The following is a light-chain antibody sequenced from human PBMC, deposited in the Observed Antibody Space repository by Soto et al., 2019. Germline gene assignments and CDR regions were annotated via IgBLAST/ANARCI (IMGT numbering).Light chain of an antibody. CDR3: QQYGSSPLT. CDR2: GAS. V-gene: IGKV3-15*01. CDR1: QSVSTN. J-gene: IGKJ4*01. Sequence: EIVMTQSPATLSVSPGERATLSCRASQSVSTNLAWYQQKPGQGPRLLIYGASTRATGIPARFSGSGSGTEFTLTISSLQSEDFAVYYCQQYGSSPLTFGGGTKVDIK.